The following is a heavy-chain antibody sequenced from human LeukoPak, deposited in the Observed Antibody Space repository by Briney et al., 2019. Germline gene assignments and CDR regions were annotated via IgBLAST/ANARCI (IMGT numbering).Heavy chain of an antibody. CDR1: GDSVSSNTAA. Sequence: SQTLSLTCAISGDSVSSNTAAWIWIRQSPSRGLEWLGRTYYRSKWVIEYAVSVKGRITINPDTSMNQFSLQLNSVTPEDTAIYYCARGGSGGRAFDIWGQGTMVTVSS. CDR2: TYYRSKWVI. D-gene: IGHD3-10*01. J-gene: IGHJ3*02. CDR3: ARGGSGGRAFDI. V-gene: IGHV6-1*01.